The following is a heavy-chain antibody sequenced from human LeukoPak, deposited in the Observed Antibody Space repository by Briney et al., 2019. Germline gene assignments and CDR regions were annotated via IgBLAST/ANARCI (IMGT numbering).Heavy chain of an antibody. Sequence: SETLSLTCSVSGGSITTSSYYWGWIRQPPEKGLEWIGSIYYTGGTSYSPSLKSRVSISVDTSKNQFSLKLSSVTAADTAVYYCVRHGGTRVTLVEVYYFDYWGQGTLVTVSS. CDR3: VRHGGTRVTLVEVYYFDY. CDR1: GGSITTSSYY. CDR2: IYYTGGT. J-gene: IGHJ4*02. V-gene: IGHV4-39*01. D-gene: IGHD4-11*01.